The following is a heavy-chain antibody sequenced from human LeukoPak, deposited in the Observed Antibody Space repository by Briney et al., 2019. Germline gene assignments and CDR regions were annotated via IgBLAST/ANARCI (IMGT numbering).Heavy chain of an antibody. CDR3: ARDYPYSYYMNV. CDR1: GFSFSHYA. V-gene: IGHV3-21*01. D-gene: IGHD4-11*01. Sequence: GGSLRLSCAGSGFSFSHYAINWVRQAPGKGLEWVSSVTSSSDYIYYADSVKGRFTISRDNAKNLLYLQMNSLRAEDTAVYYCARDYPYSYYMNVWGNGTTVTVSS. CDR2: VTSSSDYI. J-gene: IGHJ6*03.